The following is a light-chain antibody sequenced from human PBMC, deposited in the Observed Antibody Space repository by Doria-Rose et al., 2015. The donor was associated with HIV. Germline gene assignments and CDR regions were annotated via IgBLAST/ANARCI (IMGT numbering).Light chain of an antibody. V-gene: IGKV1-8*01. Sequence: IQMTQSPPSFSASTGVRVTISCRTSQYIGSYVAWYQPKTGDATKLLISAASTLQSGVPSRFSGSGAGTDFTLTISCLQSEDFATYYCQQYYTYPYSFGQGTKLEIK. CDR2: AAS. CDR3: QQYYTYPYS. J-gene: IGKJ2*03. CDR1: QYIGSY.